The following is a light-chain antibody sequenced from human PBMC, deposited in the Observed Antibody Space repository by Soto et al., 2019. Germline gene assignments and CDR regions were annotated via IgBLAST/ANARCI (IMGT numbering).Light chain of an antibody. CDR1: SSDVGGYNY. V-gene: IGLV2-14*03. J-gene: IGLJ1*01. CDR2: DVS. Sequence: QSVLTQPASVSGSPGQSITISCTGTSSDVGGYNYVSWYQHHPGKAPKLIIHDVSNRPSGVSNRFSGSKSGDTASLTISGLQPEDEADYYCSSYTTSNTRQIVFGTGTRSPS. CDR3: SSYTTSNTRQIV.